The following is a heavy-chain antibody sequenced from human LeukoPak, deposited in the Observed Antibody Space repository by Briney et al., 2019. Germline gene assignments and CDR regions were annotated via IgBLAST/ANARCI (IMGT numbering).Heavy chain of an antibody. J-gene: IGHJ5*02. Sequence: SETLSLTCTVSGGSISSYYWSWIRQPPGKGLEWIRYIYTSGSTNYNPSLKSRVTISVDTSKNQFSLKLSSVTAADTAVYYCASLSIAAAFFDPWGQGTLVTVSS. CDR2: IYTSGST. CDR1: GGSISSYY. D-gene: IGHD6-13*01. V-gene: IGHV4-4*09. CDR3: ASLSIAAAFFDP.